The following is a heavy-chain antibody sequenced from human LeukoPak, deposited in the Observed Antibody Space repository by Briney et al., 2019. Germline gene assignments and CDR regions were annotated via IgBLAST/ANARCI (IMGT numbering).Heavy chain of an antibody. Sequence: GGSLRLSCAASGFTFSSYAMIWVRQAPHKGLELVSAISGSGGSTYYADSVKARFTISRDNSKNTLYLQMNSLRAEDTAVYYCAKDAVLRYFDWLPLDYWGQGTLVTVSS. V-gene: IGHV3-23*01. J-gene: IGHJ4*02. CDR1: GFTFSSYA. CDR3: AKDAVLRYFDWLPLDY. D-gene: IGHD3-9*01. CDR2: ISGSGGST.